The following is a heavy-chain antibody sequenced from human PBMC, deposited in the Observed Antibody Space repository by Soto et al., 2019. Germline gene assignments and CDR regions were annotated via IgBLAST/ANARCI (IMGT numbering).Heavy chain of an antibody. CDR1: GYTFTSYA. V-gene: IGHV1-3*01. D-gene: IGHD4-17*01. CDR3: AGSGATVTMEYVDY. Sequence: GASVKVSCKASGYTFTSYAMHWVRQAPGQRLEWMGWINAGNGNTKYSQKFQGRVTITRDTSASTAYMELSSLRSEDTAVYYCAGSGATVTMEYVDYWGQGTLVTVSS. J-gene: IGHJ4*02. CDR2: INAGNGNT.